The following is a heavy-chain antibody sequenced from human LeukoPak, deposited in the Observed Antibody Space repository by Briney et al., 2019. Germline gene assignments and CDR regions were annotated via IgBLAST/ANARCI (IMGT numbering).Heavy chain of an antibody. CDR2: IKPSGGST. CDR3: ASSGSYYDGVDY. CDR1: GYTFTGYY. V-gene: IGHV1-46*01. Sequence: ASVKVSCKASGYTFTGYYMLWVRQAPGQGLEWMGIIKPSGGSTSYAQKFQGRVTMTRDTSTSTVYMELSSLRSEDTAVYYCASSGSYYDGVDYWGQGPLVTVSS. J-gene: IGHJ4*02. D-gene: IGHD1-26*01.